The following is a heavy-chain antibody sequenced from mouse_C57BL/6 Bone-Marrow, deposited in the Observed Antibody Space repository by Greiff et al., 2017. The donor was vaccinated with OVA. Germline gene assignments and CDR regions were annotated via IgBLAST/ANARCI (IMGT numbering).Heavy chain of an antibody. Sequence: VQLKESGGDLVKPGGSLKLSCAASGFTFSSYGMSWVRQTPDKRLEWVATISSGGSYTYYPDSVKGRFTISRDNAKNTLYLQMSSLKSEDTAMYYCARAYSNYVWFAYWGQGTLVTVSA. J-gene: IGHJ3*01. CDR3: ARAYSNYVWFAY. CDR2: ISSGGSYT. D-gene: IGHD2-5*01. V-gene: IGHV5-6*01. CDR1: GFTFSSYG.